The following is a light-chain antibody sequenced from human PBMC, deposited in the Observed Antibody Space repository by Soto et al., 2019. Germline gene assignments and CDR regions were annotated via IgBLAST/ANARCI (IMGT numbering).Light chain of an antibody. V-gene: IGLV2-14*01. Sequence: QSALTQPASVSGSPGQSIIISCTGTSSDVGGYNYVSWYQQHPGKAPKLMLYDVTNRPSGVSNRFSGSKSGNTASLTISGRQAEDEADYYCSSYTSSSTYVFGAGTKLTVL. CDR1: SSDVGGYNY. CDR3: SSYTSSSTYV. CDR2: DVT. J-gene: IGLJ1*01.